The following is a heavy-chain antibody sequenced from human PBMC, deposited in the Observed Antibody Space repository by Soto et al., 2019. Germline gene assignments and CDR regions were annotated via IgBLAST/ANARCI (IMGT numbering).Heavy chain of an antibody. J-gene: IGHJ4*02. D-gene: IGHD2-21*02. V-gene: IGHV4-59*01. CDR1: GASITDYF. Sequence: SETLSLTCTVAGASITDYFWTWIRQPPGKGLEWIGYFYYGETTNKKSSLNSRFTVSVDTSKSQFSLKVTSVTTADTAVYYCARGTYCATDCYWNLDFWVQGKMVSVS. CDR2: FYYGETT. CDR3: ARGTYCATDCYWNLDF.